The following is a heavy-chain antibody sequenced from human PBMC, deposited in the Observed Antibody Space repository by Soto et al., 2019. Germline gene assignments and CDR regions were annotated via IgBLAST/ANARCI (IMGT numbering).Heavy chain of an antibody. D-gene: IGHD3-10*01. J-gene: IGHJ6*03. CDR3: ATGGGSFILYGSGRYYYMDV. CDR1: GFTFSSYA. Sequence: GGSLRLSCAASGFTFSSYAMSWVRQAPGKGLEWVSAISGSGGSTYYADSVKGRFTISRDNSKNTLYLQMNSLRAEDTAVYYCATGGGSFILYGSGRYYYMDVWGKGTTVTVSS. CDR2: ISGSGGST. V-gene: IGHV3-23*01.